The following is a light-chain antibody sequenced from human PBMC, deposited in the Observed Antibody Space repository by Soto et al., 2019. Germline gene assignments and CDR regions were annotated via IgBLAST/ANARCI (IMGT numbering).Light chain of an antibody. CDR1: QNVNSN. CDR2: GAS. V-gene: IGKV3-15*01. CDR3: HHYNNWPRT. Sequence: EIVMTQSPAGLSVSPGERATLSCRASQNVNSNLAWYQQKPGQAPRFLIYGASTRATGIPARFSGSGSGTEFTLTISSLQSEDFAVYYCHHYNNWPRTFGQGTKVDIK. J-gene: IGKJ1*01.